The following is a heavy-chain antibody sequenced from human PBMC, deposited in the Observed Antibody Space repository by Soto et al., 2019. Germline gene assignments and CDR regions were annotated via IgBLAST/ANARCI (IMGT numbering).Heavy chain of an antibody. Sequence: QVQLVQSGAEVKKHVPSVKVSCKASGGTFSSYAISWVRQAPGQGLEWMGGIIPIFGTANYAQKFQGRVTITADESTSTAYMELSSLRFEDTAAYYCASGYSRGFYSFHYRCQGNLLNVST. V-gene: IGHV1-69*01. CDR3: ASGYSRGFYSFHY. J-gene: IGHJ4*02. CDR1: GGTFSSYA. CDR2: IIPIFGTA. D-gene: IGHD6-19*01.